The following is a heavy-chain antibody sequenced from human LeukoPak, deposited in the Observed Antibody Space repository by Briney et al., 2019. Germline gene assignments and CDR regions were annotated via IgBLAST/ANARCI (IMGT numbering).Heavy chain of an antibody. D-gene: IGHD3-3*01. J-gene: IGHJ4*02. CDR3: TTGGSSQYYDFWSGYYTGVLVDY. V-gene: IGHV3-15*07. Sequence: GGSLRLSCAASGFTFSNAWMNWVRQAPGKGLEWVGRIKSKTDGGTTDYAAPVKGRFTISRDDSKNTLYLQMNSLKTEDTAVYYCTTGGSSQYYDFWSGYYTGVLVDYWGQGTLVTVSS. CDR2: IKSKTDGGTT. CDR1: GFTFSNAW.